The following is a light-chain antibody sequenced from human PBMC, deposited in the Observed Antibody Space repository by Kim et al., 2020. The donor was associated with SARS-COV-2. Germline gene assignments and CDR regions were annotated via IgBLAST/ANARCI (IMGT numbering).Light chain of an antibody. CDR2: KAT. CDR3: HQYLSHSPWT. V-gene: IGKV1-5*03. CDR1: QSVRTW. Sequence: SVWDRVAIACRAGQSVRTWLAWYQQKSGQAPRLLIYKATTLESGVPSRFSGRGSGTEFTLTISSLQPDDFATYYCHQYLSHSPWTFGQGTKVDIK. J-gene: IGKJ1*01.